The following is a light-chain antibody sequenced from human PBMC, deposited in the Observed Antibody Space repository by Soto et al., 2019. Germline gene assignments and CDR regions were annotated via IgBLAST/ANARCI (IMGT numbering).Light chain of an antibody. CDR2: DAS. CDR3: QHYLTSPWT. J-gene: IGKJ1*01. Sequence: DIQMTQSPSTLSASVGDRVTITCRASQSVSGWLAWYQQKPGKAPKLLIYDASTLEGGVPSRFSGSGSGTEFTLTISSLQPEDVATYYCQHYLTSPWTFGQGTKVDIK. CDR1: QSVSGW. V-gene: IGKV1-5*01.